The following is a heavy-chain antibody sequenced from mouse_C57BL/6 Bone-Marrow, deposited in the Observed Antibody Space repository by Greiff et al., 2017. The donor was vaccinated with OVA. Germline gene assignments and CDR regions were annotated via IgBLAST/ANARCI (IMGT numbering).Heavy chain of an antibody. CDR2: TFYSGIT. CDR1: GFSINSDCY. D-gene: IGHD1-1*01. J-gene: IGHJ4*01. Sequence: EVKLVESGPSLVRPSQTLSLTCTVTGFSINSDCYWIWIRQFPGNKLEYIGYTFYSGITYYNPSLESRTYITRDTSKHQFSLKLSSVTTEDTATDYCARFYGSSLYYAMDYWGQGTSVTVSS. V-gene: IGHV3-3*01. CDR3: ARFYGSSLYYAMDY.